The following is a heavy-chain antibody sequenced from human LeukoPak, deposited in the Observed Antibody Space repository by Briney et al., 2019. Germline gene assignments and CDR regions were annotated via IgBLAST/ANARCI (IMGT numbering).Heavy chain of an antibody. CDR2: IYTSGST. D-gene: IGHD1-1*01. V-gene: IGHV4-61*02. J-gene: IGHJ4*02. CDR1: GGSISSGSYY. CDR3: ARDKTGTKDY. Sequence: SETLSLTCTVSGGSISSGSYYWSWIRQPAGKGLEWIGRIYTSGSTNYNPSLKSRVTISVDTSKNQFSLKLSSVTAADTAVYYCARDKTGTKDYWGQGTLVTVSS.